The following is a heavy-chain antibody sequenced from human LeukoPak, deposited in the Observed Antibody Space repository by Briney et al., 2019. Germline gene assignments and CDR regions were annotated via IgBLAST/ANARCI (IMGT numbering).Heavy chain of an antibody. Sequence: SGTLCLTCTVSGGSISSYYWSWSRQPPGRGLEWVWYIYDGGGANYNPSLKSRVTISVDTSKNHFSLKLSYVTAADTAVYYCAREFRITGTTWSYGMDVWGQGTTVTVSS. D-gene: IGHD1-20*01. CDR3: AREFRITGTTWSYGMDV. CDR1: GGSISSYY. V-gene: IGHV4-59*01. CDR2: IYDGGGA. J-gene: IGHJ6*02.